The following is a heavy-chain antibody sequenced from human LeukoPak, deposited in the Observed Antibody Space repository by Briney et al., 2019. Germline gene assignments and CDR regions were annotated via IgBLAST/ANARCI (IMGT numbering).Heavy chain of an antibody. CDR1: GGTFSSYA. CDR3: AQQPYYYDSSGYYPFDY. D-gene: IGHD3-22*01. V-gene: IGHV1-69*13. Sequence: SVKVSXKASGGTFSSYAISWVRQAPGQGLEWMGGIIPIFGTANYAQKFQGRVTITADESTSTAYMELSSLRSEDTAVYYCAQQPYYYDSSGYYPFDYWGQGTLVTVSS. CDR2: IIPIFGTA. J-gene: IGHJ4*02.